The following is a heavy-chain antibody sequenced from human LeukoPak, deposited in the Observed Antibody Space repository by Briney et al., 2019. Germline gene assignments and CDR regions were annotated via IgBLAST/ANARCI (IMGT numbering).Heavy chain of an antibody. V-gene: IGHV3-21*01. CDR2: ISSSSSYI. CDR1: GFTFSSYS. CDR3: ARDGTRAAVAGFDY. D-gene: IGHD6-19*01. J-gene: IGHJ4*02. Sequence: GGSLRLSCAASGFTFSSYSMNWVRQAPGKGLEWVSSISSSSSYIYYADSVKGRFTISRDNAKNSLYLQMNSLRAEDTAVYYCARDGTRAAVAGFDYWGQGTLVTASS.